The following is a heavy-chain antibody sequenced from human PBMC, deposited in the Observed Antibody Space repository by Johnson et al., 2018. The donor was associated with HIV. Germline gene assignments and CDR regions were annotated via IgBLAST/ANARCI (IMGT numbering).Heavy chain of an antibody. CDR3: AREEERAVAGGSAFDS. J-gene: IGHJ3*02. CDR1: GFTFSSYA. V-gene: IGHV3-30*04. D-gene: IGHD6-19*01. CDR2: ISYDGSNK. Sequence: QVQLVESGGGVVQPGRSLRLSCAASGFTFSSYAMHWVRQAPGKGLEWVAVISYDGSNKYYADSVKGRFTISRDNSKNTLYLQMNSLRAEDTAVYYLAREEERAVAGGSAFDSWGHGTMVTVSS.